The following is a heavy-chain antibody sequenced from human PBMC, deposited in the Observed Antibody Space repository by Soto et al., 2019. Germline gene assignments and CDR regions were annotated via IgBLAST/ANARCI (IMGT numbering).Heavy chain of an antibody. Sequence: GGSLRLSCAASVLTFSSYWMHWVRQAPGKGLVWVSRINSDGSSTSYADSVKGRFTISRDNAKNTLYLQMNSLRAEDTAVYYCARDPNYYGSGSTHYYYYYYGMDVWGQGTTVTVSS. CDR1: VLTFSSYW. CDR2: INSDGSST. D-gene: IGHD3-10*01. J-gene: IGHJ6*02. V-gene: IGHV3-74*01. CDR3: ARDPNYYGSGSTHYYYYYYGMDV.